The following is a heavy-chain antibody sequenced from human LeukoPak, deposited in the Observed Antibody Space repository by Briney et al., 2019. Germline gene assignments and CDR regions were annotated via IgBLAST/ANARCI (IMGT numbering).Heavy chain of an antibody. D-gene: IGHD4-11*01. CDR1: GGSFSGYY. Sequence: SETLSLTCAVYGGSFSGYYWRWIRQPPGQGLEWIGYIYHSGSTYYNPSLKSRVTISVDRSKNQFSLKLSSVTAADTAVYYCARIYSNSDYFDYWGQGTLVTVSS. CDR2: IYHSGST. CDR3: ARIYSNSDYFDY. J-gene: IGHJ4*02. V-gene: IGHV4-34*01.